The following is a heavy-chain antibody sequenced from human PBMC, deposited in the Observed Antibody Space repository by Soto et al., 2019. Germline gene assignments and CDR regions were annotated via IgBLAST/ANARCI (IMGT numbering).Heavy chain of an antibody. CDR2: TYFRSKWYN. CDR3: AKGDNLGPKTGYAFDP. CDR1: GDSVASNTAS. J-gene: IGHJ5*02. Sequence: SHTLSLTCAISGDSVASNTASWNLIRQSPSRGLEWLGRTYFRSKWYNDYAVSVKSRIIINPDTSNNQFSLQLNSVTPEDTAVYFCAKGDNLGPKTGYAFDPWGQGIMVTVPQ. D-gene: IGHD5-12*01. V-gene: IGHV6-1*01.